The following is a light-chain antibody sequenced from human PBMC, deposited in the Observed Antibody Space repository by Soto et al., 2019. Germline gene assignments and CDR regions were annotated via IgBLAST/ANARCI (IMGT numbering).Light chain of an antibody. CDR1: QSISSW. CDR2: DAS. Sequence: DIQLTQSPSTLSASLGDRVTITCGASQSISSWLAWYQQKPGKAPKLLIYDASSLESGVPSRFSGSGSGTEFTLTISSLQTDDFATYYCQQYNSYSQTFGQGTKVDIK. V-gene: IGKV1-5*01. CDR3: QQYNSYSQT. J-gene: IGKJ1*01.